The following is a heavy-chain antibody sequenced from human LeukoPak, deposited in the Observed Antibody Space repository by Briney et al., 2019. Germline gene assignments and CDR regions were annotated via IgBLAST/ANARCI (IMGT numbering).Heavy chain of an antibody. V-gene: IGHV3-74*01. J-gene: IGHJ4*02. CDR1: GFTFSNYW. D-gene: IGHD1-1*01. Sequence: GGSLRLSCVASGFTFSNYWMHWVRQPPGKGLVWVSRIYVDGRTTNYADSVKGRFTISRDNAKNSLYLQMNSLRDEDTAVYYCAREDGWARWGGTRSDYWGQGTLVTVSS. CDR2: IYVDGRTT. CDR3: AREDGWARWGGTRSDY.